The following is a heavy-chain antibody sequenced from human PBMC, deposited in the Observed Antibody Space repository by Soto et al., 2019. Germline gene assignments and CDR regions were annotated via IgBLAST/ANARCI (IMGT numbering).Heavy chain of an antibody. D-gene: IGHD3-10*01. Sequence: QVQLVESGGGVVQPGGSLRLSCAASGFTFSHYGMHWVRQAPGKGLEWVAVIWYDGSSEYYADYVKGRFTISRDNLKNTLYLQMNSLRGEDTAVYFCARDRVTLLRGAPDSLDIWGQGTMVTVS. CDR1: GFTFSHYG. CDR3: ARDRVTLLRGAPDSLDI. V-gene: IGHV3-33*01. J-gene: IGHJ3*02. CDR2: IWYDGSSE.